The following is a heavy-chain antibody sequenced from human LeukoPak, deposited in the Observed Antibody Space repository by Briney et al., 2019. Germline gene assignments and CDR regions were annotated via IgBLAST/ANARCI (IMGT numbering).Heavy chain of an antibody. CDR2: INHSGST. D-gene: IGHD6-25*01. Sequence: SETLSLTCAVYGGSFSGYYWSWIRQPPGKGLEWIGEINHSGSTNYNPSLKSRVTISVDTSKNQFSLKLSSVTAADTAVYYCARGGRPIAAIFLGFEGERGYFDYWGQGTLVTVSS. CDR3: ARGGRPIAAIFLGFEGERGYFDY. CDR1: GGSFSGYY. J-gene: IGHJ4*02. V-gene: IGHV4-34*01.